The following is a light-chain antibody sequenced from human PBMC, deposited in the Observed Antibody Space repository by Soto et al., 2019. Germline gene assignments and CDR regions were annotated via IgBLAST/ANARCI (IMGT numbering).Light chain of an antibody. CDR1: SSNIGTNT. CDR2: GNN. V-gene: IGLV1-44*01. CDR3: AAWDDSLNGWV. Sequence: QSVLTQTPSASGPPGQRVTISCSGSSSNIGTNTVNWYQHVPGTAPKLLIYGNNQRPSGVPDRFSGSKSGTSASLAISGLHSEDEADYYCAAWDDSLNGWVFGGGTKLTVL. J-gene: IGLJ3*02.